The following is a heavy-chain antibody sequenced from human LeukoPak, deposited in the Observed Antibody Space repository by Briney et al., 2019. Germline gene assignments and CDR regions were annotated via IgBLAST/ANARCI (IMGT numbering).Heavy chain of an antibody. CDR2: IYYSGST. Sequence: PSETLSLTCTVSGGAISSGDYYWSWVRQPPGTGLEWIGYIYYSGSTYYNPSLKSRVTISVDTSKNQFSLKLSSVTAADTAVYYCARERIMITFGGVGIFDYWGQGTLVTVSS. V-gene: IGHV4-30-4*01. CDR1: GGAISSGDYY. J-gene: IGHJ4*02. CDR3: ARERIMITFGGVGIFDY. D-gene: IGHD3-16*01.